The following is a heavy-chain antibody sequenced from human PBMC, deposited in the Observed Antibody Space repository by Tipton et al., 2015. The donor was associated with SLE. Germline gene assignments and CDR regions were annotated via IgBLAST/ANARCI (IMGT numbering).Heavy chain of an antibody. V-gene: IGHV4-34*01. CDR3: ARYLDWKYTFVDY. Sequence: TLSLTCAVYGGSFSTYHWSWIRQPPGKGLEWIGEINQSGSTNYNPSLKSRVTISEDRSEKQISLKLTSVTAADTAVYYCARYLDWKYTFVDYWGQGTLVTVSP. J-gene: IGHJ4*02. CDR2: INQSGST. CDR1: GGSFSTYH. D-gene: IGHD3/OR15-3a*01.